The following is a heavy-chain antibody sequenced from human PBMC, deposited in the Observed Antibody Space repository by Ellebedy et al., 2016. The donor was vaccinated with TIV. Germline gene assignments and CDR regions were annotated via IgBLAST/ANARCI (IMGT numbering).Heavy chain of an antibody. CDR2: INHSGST. J-gene: IGHJ4*02. Sequence: SQTLSLTCAVYGGSFSGYYWSWIRQPPGKGLEWIGEINHSGSTNYNPSLKSRVTISVDTSKTQFSLKLSSVTAADTAVYYCARGRIQLDYWGQGTLVTVSS. V-gene: IGHV4-34*01. CDR3: ARGRIQLDY. CDR1: GGSFSGYY.